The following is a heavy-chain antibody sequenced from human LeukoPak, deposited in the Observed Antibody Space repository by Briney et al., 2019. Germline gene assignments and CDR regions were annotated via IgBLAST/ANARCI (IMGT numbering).Heavy chain of an antibody. CDR2: IIPIFGTA. V-gene: IGHV1-69*13. Sequence: SVKVSCQASGGTFSSYAISWVRQAPGQGLEWMGGIIPIFGTANYAQKFQGRVTITADESTSTAYMELSSLRSEDTAVYYCARGRIVVAGYFDYWGQGTLVTVSA. CDR1: GGTFSSYA. D-gene: IGHD6-19*01. J-gene: IGHJ4*02. CDR3: ARGRIVVAGYFDY.